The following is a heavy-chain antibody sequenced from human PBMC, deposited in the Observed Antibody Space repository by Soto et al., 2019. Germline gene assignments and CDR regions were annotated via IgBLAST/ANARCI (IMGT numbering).Heavy chain of an antibody. D-gene: IGHD3-22*01. Sequence: QVQLQESGPGLVKPSQTLSLTCTVSGGSISSGGYYWSWIRQHPGKGLEWIGYIYYSGSTYYNPSLTSRGAILVDTSKNQFSLKLSSVTAADTAVYYCARGGTMIVVGDIWGQGTMVTVSS. J-gene: IGHJ3*02. CDR1: GGSISSGGYY. CDR3: ARGGTMIVVGDI. CDR2: IYYSGST. V-gene: IGHV4-31*03.